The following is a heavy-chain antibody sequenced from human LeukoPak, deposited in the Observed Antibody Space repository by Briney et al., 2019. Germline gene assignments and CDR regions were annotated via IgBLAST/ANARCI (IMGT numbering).Heavy chain of an antibody. D-gene: IGHD2-15*01. J-gene: IGHJ4*02. V-gene: IGHV3-21*01. CDR1: GFTFSSYS. CDR2: ISSSSSYI. CDR3: ASSGGSQTVY. Sequence: GGSLRLSCAASGFTFSSYSMNWVRQAPGKGLEWVSSISSSSSYIYYADSVKGRFTIPRDNAKNSLYLQMNSLRAEDTAVYYCASSGGSQTVYWGQGTLVTVSS.